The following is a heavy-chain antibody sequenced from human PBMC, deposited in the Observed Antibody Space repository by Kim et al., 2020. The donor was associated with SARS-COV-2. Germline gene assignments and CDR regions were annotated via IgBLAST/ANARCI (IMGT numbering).Heavy chain of an antibody. CDR3: ARDTYNSLDYYYYYGMDV. D-gene: IGHD1-1*01. Sequence: GGSLRLSCAASGFTFSSYWMSWVRQAPGKGLEWVANIKQDGSEKYYVDSVKGRFTISRDNAKNSLYLQMNSLRAEDTAVYYCARDTYNSLDYYYYYGMDVWGQGTTVTVSS. CDR1: GFTFSSYW. V-gene: IGHV3-7*03. CDR2: IKQDGSEK. J-gene: IGHJ6*02.